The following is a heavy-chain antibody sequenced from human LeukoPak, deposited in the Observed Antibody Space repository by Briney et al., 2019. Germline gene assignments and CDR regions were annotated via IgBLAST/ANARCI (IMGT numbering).Heavy chain of an antibody. J-gene: IGHJ5*02. CDR1: GYTFSGYH. CDR2: IDPYSGGT. V-gene: IGHV1-2*02. CDR3: ARDDVAVDSNWFDP. Sequence: GASVKVSCKTSGYTFSGYHIHWMRQAPGQGLEWIGWIDPYSGGTHFAEKFQGRVTLTRDTSITTLYMELTNLKSDDTSIYFCARDDVAVDSNWFDPWGQGALVTVSS. D-gene: IGHD6-19*01.